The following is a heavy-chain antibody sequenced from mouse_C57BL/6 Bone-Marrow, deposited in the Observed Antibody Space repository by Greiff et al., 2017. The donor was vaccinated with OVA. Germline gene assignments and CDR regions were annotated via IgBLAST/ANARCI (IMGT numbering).Heavy chain of an antibody. Sequence: VQGVESGPGLVAPSQSLSITCTVSGFSLTSYAISWVRQPPGKGLEWLGVIWNGGGTNYNSAPKSRLSISKDNSKSQVFLKMNSLQTDDTARYYCARKMVYYAMDYWGQGTSVTVSS. CDR3: ARKMVYYAMDY. D-gene: IGHD1-1*02. CDR2: IWNGGGT. V-gene: IGHV2-9-1*01. CDR1: GFSLTSYA. J-gene: IGHJ4*01.